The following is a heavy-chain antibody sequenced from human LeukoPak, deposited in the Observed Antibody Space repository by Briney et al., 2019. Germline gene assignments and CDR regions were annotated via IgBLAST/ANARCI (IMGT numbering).Heavy chain of an antibody. Sequence: PSEPLSLTCAVYGGSFSVYYWIGIRQPPGKGLEWIGEFNHSGSTNYNPSLKSRVAISVDTSKNQFSLKLSSVTAADRAVYYCARRFFLGIWQQLVRGWFDPWGQGTLVTVSS. J-gene: IGHJ5*02. CDR2: FNHSGST. V-gene: IGHV4-34*01. CDR3: ARRFFLGIWQQLVRGWFDP. D-gene: IGHD6-13*01. CDR1: GGSFSVYY.